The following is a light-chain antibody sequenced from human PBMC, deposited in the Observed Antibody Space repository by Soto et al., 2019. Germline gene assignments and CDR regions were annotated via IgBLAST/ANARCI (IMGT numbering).Light chain of an antibody. CDR1: QTIATF. CDR2: GAS. J-gene: IGKJ5*01. CDR3: QLSHTTLT. Sequence: DIQMTQSPSSLSASVGDRVTITCRASQTIATFLNWYQQKPGKAPKLLIYGASTLQSGVPSRFSGSGSGADFTLTISSLQPEDSATYYCQLSHTTLTFGQGTRLEIK. V-gene: IGKV1-39*01.